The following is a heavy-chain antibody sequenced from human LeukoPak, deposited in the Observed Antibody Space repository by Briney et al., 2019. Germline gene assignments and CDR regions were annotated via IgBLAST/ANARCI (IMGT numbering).Heavy chain of an antibody. D-gene: IGHD6-6*01. CDR3: ARDLVSNEYSSSSYFDY. CDR2: INPSGGST. J-gene: IGHJ4*02. Sequence: GASVKVSCKASGYTFTSYYMHWLRQAPGQGLEWMGIINPSGGSTSYAQKFQGRVTMTRDMSTSTVYMELSSLRSEDTAVYYCARDLVSNEYSSSSYFDYWGQGTLVTVSS. CDR1: GYTFTSYY. V-gene: IGHV1-46*01.